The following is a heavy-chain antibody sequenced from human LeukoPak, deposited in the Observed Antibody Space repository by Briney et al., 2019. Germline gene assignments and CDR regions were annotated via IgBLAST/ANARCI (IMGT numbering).Heavy chain of an antibody. CDR3: ARDGYYDYVWGSYRYTLDY. CDR1: GYAIRSGYY. J-gene: IGHJ4*02. D-gene: IGHD3-16*02. V-gene: IGHV4-38-2*02. Sequence: SETLSLTCNVSGYAIRSGYYWGWIRQPPGKGLEWIGSIYHSGSTYYNPSLKSRVTISVDTSKNQFSLKLSSVTAADTAVYYCARDGYYDYVWGSYRYTLDYWGQGTLVTVSS. CDR2: IYHSGST.